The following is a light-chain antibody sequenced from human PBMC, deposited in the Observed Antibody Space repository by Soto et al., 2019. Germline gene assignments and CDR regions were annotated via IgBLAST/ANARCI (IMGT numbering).Light chain of an antibody. CDR2: GAS. CDR1: QSVSSSY. J-gene: IGKJ2*01. V-gene: IGKV3-20*01. Sequence: EIVLTQSPGTLSLSPGERATLSCRASQSVSSSYLAWYQQKPGQAPRLLIYGASSRATGIPDRFSGSGSGTDFPLTISRLEPEDFAVYYCQQYGSSPGHTFGQGTKLEIK. CDR3: QQYGSSPGHT.